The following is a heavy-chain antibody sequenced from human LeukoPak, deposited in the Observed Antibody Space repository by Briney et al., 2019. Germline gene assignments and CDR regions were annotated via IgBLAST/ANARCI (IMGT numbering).Heavy chain of an antibody. D-gene: IGHD3-3*01. CDR3: ARAEWSPYYYYYYMDV. CDR1: GYSFTSYW. J-gene: IGHJ6*03. V-gene: IGHV5-51*01. CDR2: IYPGDSDT. Sequence: GASLQISCKGSGYSFTSYWIGWVRQLPGKGLEWMGIIYPGDSDTRYSPSFQGQVTISADKSISTAYLQWSSLKASDTAMYYCARAEWSPYYYYYYMDVWGKGTTVTVSS.